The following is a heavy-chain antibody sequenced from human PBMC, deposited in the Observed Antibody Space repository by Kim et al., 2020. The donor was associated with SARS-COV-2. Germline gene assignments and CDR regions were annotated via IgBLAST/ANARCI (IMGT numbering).Heavy chain of an antibody. D-gene: IGHD6-19*01. J-gene: IGHJ4*02. V-gene: IGHV3-23*01. CDR3: AKEEAGYSSGQFDY. Sequence: ADSAKARFTISRAMTKNTLYLQMNSLRAEDTSVYYCAKEEAGYSSGQFDYWGQGTLVTVSS.